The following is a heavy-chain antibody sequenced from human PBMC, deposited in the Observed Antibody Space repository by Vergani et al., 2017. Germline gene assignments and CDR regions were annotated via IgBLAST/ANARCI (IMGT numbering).Heavy chain of an antibody. J-gene: IGHJ4*02. D-gene: IGHD6-19*01. CDR2: ISYDGSNK. Sequence: QVQLVESGGGVVQPGRSLRLSCAASGFTFSSYGMHWVRQASGKGLEWVAVISYDGSNKYYADSVKGRFTISRDNSKNTLYLQMNSLRAEDTAVYYCAKASGIAVDHFDYWGQGTLVTVSS. CDR3: AKASGIAVDHFDY. V-gene: IGHV3-30*18. CDR1: GFTFSSYG.